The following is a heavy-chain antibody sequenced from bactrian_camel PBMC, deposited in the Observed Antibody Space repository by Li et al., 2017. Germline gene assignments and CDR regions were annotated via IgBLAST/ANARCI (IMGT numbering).Heavy chain of an antibody. J-gene: IGHJ4*01. CDR3: AKAARGSSWYSDYSPFD. V-gene: IGHV3S40*01. D-gene: IGHD4*01. CDR2: PAKDGGFT. Sequence: VQLVESGGGLVQPGGSLRLSCAASGFTFSSYDMSWVRRAPGKGLEWVTSAAPAKDGGFTYYADSVKGRFTISRDNAKNTVTLQMNNLKSEDTALYYCAKAARGSSWYSDYSPFDWGQGTQVTVS. CDR1: GFTFSSYD.